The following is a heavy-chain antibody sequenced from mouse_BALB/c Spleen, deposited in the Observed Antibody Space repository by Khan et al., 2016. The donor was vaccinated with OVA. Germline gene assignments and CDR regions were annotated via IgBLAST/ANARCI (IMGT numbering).Heavy chain of an antibody. J-gene: IGHJ3*01. CDR3: AKHGSTAGFAY. D-gene: IGHD1-1*01. CDR1: GYSFTSYY. Sequence: VQLKQSGPELMKPGASVKISCKASGYSFTSYYIHWVKQSHGKTLEWIGYIDPFNGGSTYNQKFKGKATLTVDKSSRPASQHLSSLPSEDSSVYYCAKHGSTAGFAYWGQGTLVTVSA. V-gene: IGHV1-31*01. CDR2: IDPFNGGS.